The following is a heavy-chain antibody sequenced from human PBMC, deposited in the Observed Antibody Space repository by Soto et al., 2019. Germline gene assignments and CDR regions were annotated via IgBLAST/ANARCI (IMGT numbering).Heavy chain of an antibody. V-gene: IGHV1-18*01. CDR2: ISPYKGNT. J-gene: IGHJ4*02. CDR1: GYTFSSIG. Sequence: PGASVKVSCKASGYTFSSIGISWVRQAPGQGLEWMGWISPYKGNTHYAQGLQGRVTMTTDTSTSTAYMELRSLRSDDTAVYYCARAPSHGWFQHLDYWGQGTLVTVSS. D-gene: IGHD6-19*01. CDR3: ARAPSHGWFQHLDY.